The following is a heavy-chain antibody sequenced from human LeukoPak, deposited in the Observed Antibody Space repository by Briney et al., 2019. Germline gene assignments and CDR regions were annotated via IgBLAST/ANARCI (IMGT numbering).Heavy chain of an antibody. CDR1: GYTFTSYG. CDR2: ISAYNGNT. V-gene: IGHV1-18*01. Sequence: ASVKVSCKASGYTFTSYGISWVRQAPGQGLEWMGWISAYNGNTNYAQKLQGRVTMTTDTSTSTAYMELRSLRSDDTAVYYCARVYCSSTSCYVVDYWGQGTLVTVSS. D-gene: IGHD2-2*01. CDR3: ARVYCSSTSCYVVDY. J-gene: IGHJ4*02.